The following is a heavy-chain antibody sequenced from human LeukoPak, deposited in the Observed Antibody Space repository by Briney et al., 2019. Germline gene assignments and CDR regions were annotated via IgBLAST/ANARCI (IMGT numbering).Heavy chain of an antibody. D-gene: IGHD2-2*02. CDR1: GGSISSYY. CDR3: ARDSMYCSSTSCYTGHNWFDP. V-gene: IGHV4-4*07. J-gene: IGHJ5*02. CDR2: IYTSGST. Sequence: SETLSLTCTVSGGSISSYYWSWIRQPAGKGLEWIGRIYTSGSTNYNPSLKSRVTISVDTSKSQFSLKLSSVTAADTAVYYCARDSMYCSSTSCYTGHNWFDPWGQGTLVTVSS.